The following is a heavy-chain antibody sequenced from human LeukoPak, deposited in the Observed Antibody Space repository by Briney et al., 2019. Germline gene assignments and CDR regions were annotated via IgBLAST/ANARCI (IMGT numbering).Heavy chain of an antibody. CDR1: GYTFTNYY. D-gene: IGHD2-8*02. Sequence: ASVKVSCKASGYTFTNYYMHWVRQVPGQGLEWIGLINPTGTGTNYAQKFRGRVTMTRDTSTTTVYMELSSLRSEDTAVYYCAREESGGYFDYWGQGTLVAVSS. J-gene: IGHJ4*02. V-gene: IGHV1-46*01. CDR2: INPTGTGT. CDR3: AREESGGYFDY.